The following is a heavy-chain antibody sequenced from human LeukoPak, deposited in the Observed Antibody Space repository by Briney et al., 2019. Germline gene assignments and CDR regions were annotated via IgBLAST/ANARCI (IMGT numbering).Heavy chain of an antibody. D-gene: IGHD4-23*01. Sequence: GTSVKVSCEASGXTFTSSAEQWVRQARGQRLEWIGWIVVGSGNTNYAQKFQERVTITRDMSTSTAYMELSSLRSEDTAVYYCAAEKAVYGGNPRGMDVWGQGTTVTVSS. CDR1: GXTFTSSA. J-gene: IGHJ6*02. CDR3: AAEKAVYGGNPRGMDV. V-gene: IGHV1-58*01. CDR2: IVVGSGNT.